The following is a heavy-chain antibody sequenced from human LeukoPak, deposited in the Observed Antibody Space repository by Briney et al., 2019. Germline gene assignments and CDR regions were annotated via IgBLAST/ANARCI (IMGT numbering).Heavy chain of an antibody. Sequence: PSETLSLTCAVYGGSFSGYYWSWIRQPPGKGLEWIGEINHSGSTNYNPSLKSRVTISVDTSKNQFSLKLSSVTAADTAVYYCARAPLGYGGNEGMDVWGQGTTVTVSS. CDR3: ARAPLGYGGNEGMDV. D-gene: IGHD2-15*01. J-gene: IGHJ6*02. CDR2: INHSGST. V-gene: IGHV4-34*01. CDR1: GGSFSGYY.